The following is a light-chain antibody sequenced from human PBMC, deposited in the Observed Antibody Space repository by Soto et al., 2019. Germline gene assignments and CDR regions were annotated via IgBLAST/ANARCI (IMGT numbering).Light chain of an antibody. Sequence: DIQMTQSPSSLSAYVGDRVTITCRASQDIGSDLGWYQHKPGKVPQHLIYAASRLHSGAPSRFSGSGSGTSVSLTISSLQPEDFATYYFLQHNTYPWTFGPGTNVEIK. J-gene: IGKJ1*01. CDR3: LQHNTYPWT. V-gene: IGKV1-17*01. CDR2: AAS. CDR1: QDIGSD.